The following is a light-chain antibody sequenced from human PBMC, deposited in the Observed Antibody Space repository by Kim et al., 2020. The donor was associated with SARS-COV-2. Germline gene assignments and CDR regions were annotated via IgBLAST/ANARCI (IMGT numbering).Light chain of an antibody. CDR1: MLGDKY. CDR2: QDN. J-gene: IGLJ2*01. CDR3: QAWDGSTVV. V-gene: IGLV3-1*01. Sequence: SYELTQPPSVSVSPGQTASITCSGDMLGDKYACWYQQRPGQSPVLVIYQDNKRPSGIPERFSGSNSGNTATLTISGTQAMDEADYYCQAWDGSTVVFGGGTQLTVL.